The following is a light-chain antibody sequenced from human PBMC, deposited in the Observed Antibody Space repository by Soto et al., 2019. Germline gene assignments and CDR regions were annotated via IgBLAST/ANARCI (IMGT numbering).Light chain of an antibody. V-gene: IGKV1-5*01. CDR3: QQYNSYSWT. J-gene: IGKJ1*01. CDR2: DAS. Sequence: DIQMTQSPSTLSASVGDRVTITCRASQSLGIWLAWHQQKPGKAPKLLIYDASTLKSGVPSRFSGSGSGTKFTLTISSLQPDDFATYYCQQYNSYSWTFGQGTKVDIK. CDR1: QSLGIW.